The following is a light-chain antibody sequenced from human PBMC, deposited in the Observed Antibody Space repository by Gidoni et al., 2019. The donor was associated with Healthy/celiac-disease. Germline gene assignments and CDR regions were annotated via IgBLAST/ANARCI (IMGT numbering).Light chain of an antibody. CDR3: SSYTSSSGV. V-gene: IGLV2-14*01. J-gene: IGLJ1*01. CDR2: DVS. CDR1: SSDVGGYNY. Sequence: QSALTQPASVSGSPGQSITISCTGTSSDVGGYNYVSWYHQHPGKAPKLMIYDVSNRPSGVSNRFSGSKSGNTASLTISGLQAEDEADYYCSSYTSSSGVFGTGTKVTVL.